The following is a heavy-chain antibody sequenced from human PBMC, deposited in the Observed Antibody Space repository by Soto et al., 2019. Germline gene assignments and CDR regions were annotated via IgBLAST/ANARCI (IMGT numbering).Heavy chain of an antibody. J-gene: IGHJ6*03. CDR2: IIPILGIA. CDR3: ARGGFSSIPYMDV. CDR1: GGTFSSYT. V-gene: IGHV1-69*02. Sequence: QVQLVQSGAEVQKPGSSVKVSCKASGGTFSSYTISWVRQAPGQGLEWMGRIIPILGIANYAQKFQGRVTITADKSTSTAYMELSSLRSEDTAVYYCARGGFSSIPYMDVWGKGTTVTVSS. D-gene: IGHD3-3*02.